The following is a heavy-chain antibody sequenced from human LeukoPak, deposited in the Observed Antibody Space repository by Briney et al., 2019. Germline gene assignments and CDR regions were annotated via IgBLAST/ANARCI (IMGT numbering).Heavy chain of an antibody. D-gene: IGHD7-27*01. V-gene: IGHV3-23*01. CDR3: ANSNGYYFDY. J-gene: IGHJ4*02. Sequence: GGSLRLSCAASGFTFSSYAMSWVRQAPGKGLEWVSAISGSGGSTCYADSVKGRFTISRDNSKNTLYLQTNSLRAEDTAVYYCANSNGYYFDYWGQGTLVTVSS. CDR1: GFTFSSYA. CDR2: ISGSGGST.